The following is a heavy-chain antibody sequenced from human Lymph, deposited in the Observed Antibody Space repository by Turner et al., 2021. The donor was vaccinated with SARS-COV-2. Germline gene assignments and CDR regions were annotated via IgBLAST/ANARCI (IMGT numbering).Heavy chain of an antibody. CDR3: TAGRHVDDLDG. V-gene: IGHV3-49*04. D-gene: IGHD1-26*01. Sequence: EVQLVESGGGLVQPGRSLRLSCTGSGFTFGDYAMSWVRQAPGKGLEWVGFIRANPFGGTIEYAASVKGRFIISRDDSKSIAYLEMNNLKTEDTAFYFCTAGRHVDDLDGWGQGTLVTVSS. J-gene: IGHJ4*02. CDR1: GFTFGDYA. CDR2: IRANPFGGTI.